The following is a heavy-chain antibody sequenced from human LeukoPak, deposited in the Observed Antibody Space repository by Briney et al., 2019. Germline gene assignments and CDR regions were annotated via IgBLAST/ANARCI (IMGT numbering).Heavy chain of an antibody. CDR1: GFTFGSSA. J-gene: IGHJ4*02. D-gene: IGHD6-19*01. V-gene: IGHV3-23*01. CDR2: FSRSGPDT. CDR3: AKGDSSGWPHFDY. Sequence: QPGGSLRLSCAASGFTFGSSAMSWVRQAPGKGPEWVSTFSRSGPDTYYADCVKGRFTIFRDNSKNTLYLQMNSLRAEDTAVYYCAKGDSSGWPHFDYWGQGTLVTVSS.